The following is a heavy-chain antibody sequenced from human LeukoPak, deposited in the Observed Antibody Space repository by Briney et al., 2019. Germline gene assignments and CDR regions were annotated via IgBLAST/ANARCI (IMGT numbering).Heavy chain of an antibody. Sequence: GGSLRLSCAASGFTFDDYGMSWVRQAPGKGLEWVSRINWSGGRTGYADPVKGRFIISRDNAKNSLYLQMNSLRAEDTALYYCARPSLGTETAYYFDYWGQGTLVTVSS. D-gene: IGHD3-16*01. CDR3: ARPSLGTETAYYFDY. CDR2: INWSGGRT. J-gene: IGHJ4*02. CDR1: GFTFDDYG. V-gene: IGHV3-20*04.